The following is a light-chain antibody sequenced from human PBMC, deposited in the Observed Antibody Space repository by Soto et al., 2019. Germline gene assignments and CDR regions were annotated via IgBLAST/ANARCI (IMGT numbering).Light chain of an antibody. CDR2: DAS. V-gene: IGKV1-33*01. CDR1: EDIRNY. Sequence: DIQMTQSPSSLSAFVGDRVTITCQASEDIRNYLNWYQQKPGKAPKLLIFDASNLETGVPSRFSGSGYGTDFTFTITNLQPEDIATYYCQQYDDLLRATFGQGTKLDI. J-gene: IGKJ2*01. CDR3: QQYDDLLRAT.